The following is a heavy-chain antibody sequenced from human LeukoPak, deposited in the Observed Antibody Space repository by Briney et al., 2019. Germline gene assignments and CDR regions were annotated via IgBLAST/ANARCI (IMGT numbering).Heavy chain of an antibody. V-gene: IGHV3-21*03. CDR3: AREGQDYGDYGGWFDP. D-gene: IGHD4-17*01. Sequence: GGSLRLSCAASGFNFSTYSMNWVRQVPGKGLEWVSSISSSSSYMFYGGSVKGRFTISRDNAKNSLYLQMNGLRAEDTAVYYCAREGQDYGDYGGWFDPWGQGTLVTVFS. CDR2: ISSSSSYM. CDR1: GFNFSTYS. J-gene: IGHJ5*02.